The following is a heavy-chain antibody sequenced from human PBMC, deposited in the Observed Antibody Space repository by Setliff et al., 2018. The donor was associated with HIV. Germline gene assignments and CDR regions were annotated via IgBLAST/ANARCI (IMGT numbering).Heavy chain of an antibody. D-gene: IGHD3-22*01. CDR1: GYSFTGYY. J-gene: IGHJ5*02. CDR2: INPNSGGT. Sequence: ASVKVSCKASGYSFTGYYIHWMRQAPGQGPEWLGWINPNSGGTNYAQKFQGRVTMTRDTSISTASMDLRSLRSDDTAVYYCAKCSEMLGTPATSSGYYCGWFDPWGQGTLVTVSS. CDR3: AKCSEMLGTPATSSGYYCGWFDP. V-gene: IGHV1-2*02.